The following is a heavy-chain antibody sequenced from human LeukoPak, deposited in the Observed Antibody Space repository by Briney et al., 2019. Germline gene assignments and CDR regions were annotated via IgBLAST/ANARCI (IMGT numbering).Heavy chain of an antibody. Sequence: GGSLRLSCAVSGFTFRNYWMHWVRQAPGKGLVWVSRINGDGSSTSYADSVKGRFTISRDNAKNTVYLQMNSLRTEDTAVYYCARDRRYAYDNWGQGTLVTVSS. CDR1: GFTFRNYW. D-gene: IGHD3-16*01. CDR2: INGDGSST. CDR3: ARDRRYAYDN. J-gene: IGHJ4*02. V-gene: IGHV3-74*01.